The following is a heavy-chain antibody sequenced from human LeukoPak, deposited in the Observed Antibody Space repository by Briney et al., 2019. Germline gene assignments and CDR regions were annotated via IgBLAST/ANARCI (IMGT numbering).Heavy chain of an antibody. CDR2: INHSGST. CDR3: ARPKGPKYNWFDP. Sequence: SETLSLTCAVYGGSFSGYYWSWIRLPPGKGLEWIGEINHSGSTNYNPSLKSRVTISVDTSKNQFSLKLSSVTAADTAVYYCARPKGPKYNWFDPWGQGTLVTVSS. J-gene: IGHJ5*02. V-gene: IGHV4-34*01. CDR1: GGSFSGYY.